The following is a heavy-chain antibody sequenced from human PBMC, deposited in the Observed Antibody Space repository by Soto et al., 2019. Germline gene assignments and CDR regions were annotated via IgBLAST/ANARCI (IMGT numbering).Heavy chain of an antibody. CDR1: GVSISSGSW. CDR3: ARDGPDGYNLGY. Sequence: QMQESGPGLVEPSGTLSLTCDVSGVSISSGSWWSWVRQPPGKGLEWIGEIFHSGSTKYNPSLKSPVTISVDNSKNHFSLRVTSVTAADTAVYYCARDGPDGYNLGYWGQGTLVTVSS. CDR2: IFHSGST. J-gene: IGHJ4*02. D-gene: IGHD5-12*01. V-gene: IGHV4-4*02.